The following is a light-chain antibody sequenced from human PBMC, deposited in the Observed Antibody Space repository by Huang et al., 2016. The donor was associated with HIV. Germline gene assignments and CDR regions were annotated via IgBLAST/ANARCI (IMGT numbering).Light chain of an antibody. CDR3: QQYNNWPPGYT. V-gene: IGKV3-15*01. CDR1: QNISNN. J-gene: IGKJ2*01. CDR2: GAS. Sequence: EIVMTQSPAILSVSPGERVTLSCRASQNISNNLAWYQQKPGQAPRLLIHGASTRATRIPGRFSGSVSGTEFTLTVSSLHSEDFAVYYCQQYNNWPPGYTFGQGTNLEIK.